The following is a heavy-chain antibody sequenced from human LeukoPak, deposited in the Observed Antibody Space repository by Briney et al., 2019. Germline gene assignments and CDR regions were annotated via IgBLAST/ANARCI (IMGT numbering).Heavy chain of an antibody. Sequence: GGPLRLSCAASGFTLSSYGMNWVRQAPGKGLEWVSGISGSGGSTYYADSVKGRFTISRDNSKNTLYLQMNSLRAEDTAVYYCAKSPANWVDYWGQGTLVTVSS. CDR3: AKSPANWVDY. CDR2: ISGSGGST. V-gene: IGHV3-23*01. D-gene: IGHD3-16*01. J-gene: IGHJ4*02. CDR1: GFTLSSYG.